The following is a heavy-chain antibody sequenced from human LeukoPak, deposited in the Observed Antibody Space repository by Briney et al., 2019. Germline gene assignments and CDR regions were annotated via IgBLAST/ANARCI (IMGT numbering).Heavy chain of an antibody. CDR3: ARAVGPYDY. Sequence: PGGSLRLSCAASGFTFSTYGMHWVRQAPGKGLEWVAVIWYDGRIKYYADSVKGRFTISRDNSKDTLFLQMNNLRAEDTAIYYCARAVGPYDYWGQGTPVTVSS. J-gene: IGHJ4*02. CDR2: IWYDGRIK. CDR1: GFTFSTYG. V-gene: IGHV3-33*01. D-gene: IGHD3-10*01.